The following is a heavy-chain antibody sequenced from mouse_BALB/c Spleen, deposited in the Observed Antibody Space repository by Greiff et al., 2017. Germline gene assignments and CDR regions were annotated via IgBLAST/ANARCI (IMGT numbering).Heavy chain of an antibody. CDR3: ARDDYGFDY. CDR2: INPYYGST. J-gene: IGHJ2*01. V-gene: IGHV1-39*01. Sequence: VQLQQTGPELVKPGASVKISCKASGYSFTDYIMLWVKQSHGKSLEWIGNINPYYGSTSYNLKFKGKATLTVDKSSSTAYMQLNSLTSEDSAVYYCARDDYGFDYWGQGTTLTVSS. D-gene: IGHD2-4*01. CDR1: GYSFTDYI.